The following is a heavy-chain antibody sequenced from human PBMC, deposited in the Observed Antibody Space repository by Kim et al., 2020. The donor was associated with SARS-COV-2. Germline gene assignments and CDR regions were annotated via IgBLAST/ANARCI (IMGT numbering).Heavy chain of an antibody. CDR2: IYPGDSDT. V-gene: IGHV5-51*01. J-gene: IGHJ3*02. CDR1: GYSFTSYW. D-gene: IGHD2-15*01. CDR3: ASYGGSGYCSGGSCYSPPGSHDDAFDI. Sequence: GESLKISCKGSGYSFTSYWIGWVRQMPGKGLEWMGIIYPGDSDTRYSPSFQGQVTISADKSISTAYLQWSSLKASDTAMYYCASYGGSGYCSGGSCYSPPGSHDDAFDIWGQGTMVTVSS.